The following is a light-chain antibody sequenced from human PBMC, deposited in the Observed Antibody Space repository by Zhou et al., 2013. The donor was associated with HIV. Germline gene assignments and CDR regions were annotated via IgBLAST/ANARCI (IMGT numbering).Light chain of an antibody. Sequence: EIVLTQSPGTLSLSPGERATLFCRASQSVSSSYIAWYQQKPGQAPRLLIHGAFSRATGIPDRFSGSGSGTEFTLTISSLQLEDFATYYCRQHNTLPQTFGQGTKVEIK. V-gene: IGKV3-20*01. CDR3: RQHNTLPQT. J-gene: IGKJ1*01. CDR1: QSVSSSY. CDR2: GAF.